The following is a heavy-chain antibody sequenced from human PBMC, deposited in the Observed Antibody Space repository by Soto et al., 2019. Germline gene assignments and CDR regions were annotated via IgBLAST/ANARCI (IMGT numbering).Heavy chain of an antibody. CDR2: INPGNRIT. D-gene: IGHD3-3*01. J-gene: IGHJ6*02. Sequence: QVQLVQSGAEVKAPGASVKVACKTSGYTFTNYFVHWVRQAPGQGLAWMGAINPGNRITNYALKFQGRVTLTRDTATNTVYLELSSLRSEDTAVYSCAKDPNYYDFWAGSYYYHGMDVWGQGTTVTVSS. CDR1: GYTFTNYF. V-gene: IGHV1-46*01. CDR3: AKDPNYYDFWAGSYYYHGMDV.